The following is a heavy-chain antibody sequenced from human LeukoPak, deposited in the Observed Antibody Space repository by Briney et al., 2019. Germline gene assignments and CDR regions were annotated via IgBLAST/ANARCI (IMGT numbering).Heavy chain of an antibody. CDR2: ISSSSSTI. CDR1: GFTFSSYG. CDR3: ARDYDSSGYYYSSFDY. J-gene: IGHJ4*02. D-gene: IGHD3-22*01. Sequence: GGSLRLSCAASGFTFSSYGMHWVRQAPGKGLEWVSYISSSSSTIYYADSVKGRFTISRDNAKNPLYLQMNSLRAEDTAVYYCARDYDSSGYYYSSFDYWGQGTLVTVSS. V-gene: IGHV3-48*01.